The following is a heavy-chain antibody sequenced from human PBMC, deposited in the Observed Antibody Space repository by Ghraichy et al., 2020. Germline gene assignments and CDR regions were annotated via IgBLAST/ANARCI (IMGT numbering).Heavy chain of an antibody. CDR3: AREGRQLVSQNYYYYGMDV. Sequence: GGSLRLSCAASGFTFSSYSMNWVRQAPGKGLEWVSSISSSSSYIYYANSVKGRFTISRDNAKNSLYLQMNSLRAEDTAVYYCAREGRQLVSQNYYYYGMDVWGQGTTVTVSS. CDR2: ISSSSSYI. J-gene: IGHJ6*02. D-gene: IGHD6-13*01. V-gene: IGHV3-21*01. CDR1: GFTFSSYS.